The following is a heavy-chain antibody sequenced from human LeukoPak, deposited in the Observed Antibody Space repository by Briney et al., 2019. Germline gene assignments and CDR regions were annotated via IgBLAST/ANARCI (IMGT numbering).Heavy chain of an antibody. CDR2: IDSSGSYI. CDR3: ARDIHSSRFDY. V-gene: IGHV3-21*01. Sequence: GGSLILPCAASGFIFNYYTMNWVRQAPGKGPEWIASIDSSGSYIHYAASVKGRFTISRDNARDSVYLQMNNLRADDTAVYYCARDIHSSRFDYWGHGTLVTVSS. J-gene: IGHJ4*01. CDR1: GFIFNYYT. D-gene: IGHD1-26*01.